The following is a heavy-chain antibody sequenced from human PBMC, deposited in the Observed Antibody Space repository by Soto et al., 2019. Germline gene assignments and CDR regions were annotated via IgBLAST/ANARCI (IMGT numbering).Heavy chain of an antibody. Sequence: ASVKVSCKASGYTFTSYGISWVRQAPGQGLEWTGWISAYNGNTNYAQKLQGRVTMTTDTSTSTAYMELRSLRSDDTAVYYCASSPPTYDFWSGYSDDAFDIWGQGTMVTVSS. J-gene: IGHJ3*02. CDR1: GYTFTSYG. V-gene: IGHV1-18*01. CDR2: ISAYNGNT. D-gene: IGHD3-3*01. CDR3: ASSPPTYDFWSGYSDDAFDI.